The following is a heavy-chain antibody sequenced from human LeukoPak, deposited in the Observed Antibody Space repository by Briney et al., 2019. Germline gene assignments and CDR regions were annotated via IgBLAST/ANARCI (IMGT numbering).Heavy chain of an antibody. D-gene: IGHD2-15*01. CDR2: ISGSGGST. CDR1: GFTFSSYA. CDR3: AKDAVVVAAKLGGFFDY. J-gene: IGHJ4*02. Sequence: PGGSLRLSCAASGFTFSSYAMSWVRQAPGKGLEWVSAISGSGGSTYYADSVKGRFTISRDNSKNTLYLQMNSLRAEDTAVYYCAKDAVVVAAKLGGFFDYWGQGTLVTVSS. V-gene: IGHV3-23*01.